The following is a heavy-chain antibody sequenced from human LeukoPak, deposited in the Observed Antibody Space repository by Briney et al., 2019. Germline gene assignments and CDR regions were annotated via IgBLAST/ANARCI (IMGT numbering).Heavy chain of an antibody. CDR2: IAGSGTAT. CDR3: AKGPLSHSNYYMDV. CDR1: GFTFCSYA. V-gene: IGHV3-23*01. J-gene: IGHJ6*03. Sequence: PGGSLRLSCAAPGFTFCSYAMSWVRQAPGKGLKWVSDIAGSGTATNYADSAKGRFTISRDNSKNTLYLQMNSLRVEDTAVYYCAKGPLSHSNYYMDVWGRGTTVTVSS.